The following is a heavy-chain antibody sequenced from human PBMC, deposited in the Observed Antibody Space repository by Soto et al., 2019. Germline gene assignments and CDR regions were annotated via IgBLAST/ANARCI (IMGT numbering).Heavy chain of an antibody. CDR1: GFTFSSYA. CDR3: AKTSHGDSRSQTYYYYGMDV. Sequence: GALRLSCAASGFTFSSYAMSWVRQAPGKGLEWVSAISGSGGSTYYADSVKGRFTISRDNSKNTLYLQMNSLRAEDTAVYYCAKTSHGDSRSQTYYYYGMDVWGQGTTVTVSS. CDR2: ISGSGGST. V-gene: IGHV3-23*01. J-gene: IGHJ6*02. D-gene: IGHD6-13*01.